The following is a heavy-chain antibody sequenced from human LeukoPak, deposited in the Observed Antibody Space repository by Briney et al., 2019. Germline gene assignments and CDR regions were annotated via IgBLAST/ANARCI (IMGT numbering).Heavy chain of an antibody. CDR1: GGSISSYY. J-gene: IGHJ3*02. CDR3: AKSNGYGLVDI. D-gene: IGHD3-10*01. Sequence: SETLSLTCTVSGGSISSYYWSWIRQPPGKGLEWIGEINHSGSTYYNPSLTSRVTISLDTSRNQFSLKLNSVTAADTAVYYCAKSNGYGLVDIWGQGTMVTVSS. CDR2: INHSGST. V-gene: IGHV4-59*04.